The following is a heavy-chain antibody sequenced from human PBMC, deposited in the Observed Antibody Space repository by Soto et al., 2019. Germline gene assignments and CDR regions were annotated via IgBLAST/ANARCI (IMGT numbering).Heavy chain of an antibody. V-gene: IGHV1-69*01. CDR1: EGTFNSYA. J-gene: IGHJ4*02. CDR2: IIPYYNTR. CDR3: ASGASRWYPYFFDS. D-gene: IGHD6-13*01. Sequence: QAQVVQSGAEVRKPGSSVKLSCKASEGTFNSYAIAWVRQAPGQGLEWMGGIIPYYNTRNYAQKFQDRVTITAEDSTNTVYMELSSLRSDDTAVYFCASGASRWYPYFFDSWAQGTLVTVSA.